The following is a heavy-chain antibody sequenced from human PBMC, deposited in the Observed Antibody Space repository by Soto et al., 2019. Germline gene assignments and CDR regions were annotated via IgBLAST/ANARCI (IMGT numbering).Heavy chain of an antibody. J-gene: IGHJ5*02. CDR3: ARGWDDYDSSGLLTWFDP. V-gene: IGHV1-69*01. D-gene: IGHD3-22*01. Sequence: QVQLVQSGAEVKKPGSSVKVPCKASGGTFSDYGFHWVRQAPGQGLEWMGGIIPVFGTPNYAQKFQGRVTITADESTSTAYVELSSMRSDDTAVYYCARGWDDYDSSGLLTWFDPWGQGTLGTVSS. CDR1: GGTFSDYG. CDR2: IIPVFGTP.